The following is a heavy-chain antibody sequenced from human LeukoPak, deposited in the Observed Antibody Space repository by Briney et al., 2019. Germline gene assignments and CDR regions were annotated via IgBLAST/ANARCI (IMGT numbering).Heavy chain of an antibody. Sequence: GGSLRLSCAASGFTFSSYDMHWVRQATGKGPEWVSAIGTAGDTYYPGSVKGRFTISRENAKNSLYLQMNSLRAGDTAVYYCARAGGIAAAGSFDYWGQGTLVTVSS. CDR1: GFTFSSYD. CDR3: ARAGGIAAAGSFDY. CDR2: IGTAGDT. D-gene: IGHD6-13*01. J-gene: IGHJ4*02. V-gene: IGHV3-13*01.